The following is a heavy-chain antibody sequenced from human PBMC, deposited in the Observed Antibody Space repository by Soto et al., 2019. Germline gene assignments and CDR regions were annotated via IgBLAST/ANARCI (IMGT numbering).Heavy chain of an antibody. CDR1: GFSLSTTGVG. CDR3: AHRGGATVGLYYFDY. Sequence: SGPTLVNPTQTLTLTCTFSGFSLSTTGVGVSWIRQPPGKALEWLALIYWHDYKRYSPSLKSRLTITKDTSKNQVVLTMTNMDPVDTTTYYCAHRGGATVGLYYFDYWGQGALVTVSS. CDR2: IYWHDYK. D-gene: IGHD3-16*01. J-gene: IGHJ4*02. V-gene: IGHV2-5*01.